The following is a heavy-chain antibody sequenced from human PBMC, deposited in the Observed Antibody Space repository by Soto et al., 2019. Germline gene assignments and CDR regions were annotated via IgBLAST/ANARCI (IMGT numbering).Heavy chain of an antibody. J-gene: IGHJ4*02. Sequence: EVQLVESGGGLVKPGGSLRLSCAASGFIFSDYSMNWMCQAPGKGLEWVASISSDDNYIYYRDSVEGRFTISRDNAKNSLYLQMTSLGADDTAVYYCARGRTCKGASCYGGGDYWGQGTLVTVSS. CDR1: GFIFSDYS. CDR3: ARGRTCKGASCYGGGDY. CDR2: ISSDDNYI. V-gene: IGHV3-21*02. D-gene: IGHD2-15*01.